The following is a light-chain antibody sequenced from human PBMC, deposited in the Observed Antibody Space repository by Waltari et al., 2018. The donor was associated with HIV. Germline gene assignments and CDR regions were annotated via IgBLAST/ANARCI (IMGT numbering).Light chain of an antibody. V-gene: IGLV1-47*01. Sequence: QSVLTQPPSVSGTPGQRITVSCSGSGPNIGTNYAYWYQQLPGAAPKLLVYRNSQRPAGVPDRCSGSKSGTSASLAISGLRSEDEADYHCASWDDRVSGWVFGGGTKLTVL. J-gene: IGLJ3*02. CDR3: ASWDDRVSGWV. CDR2: RNS. CDR1: GPNIGTNY.